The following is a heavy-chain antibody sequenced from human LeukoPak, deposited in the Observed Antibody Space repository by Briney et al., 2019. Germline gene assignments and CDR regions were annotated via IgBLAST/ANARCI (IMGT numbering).Heavy chain of an antibody. CDR1: GYTFTGYY. CDR2: INPNSGGT. J-gene: IGHJ4*02. V-gene: IGHV1-2*02. CDR3: ARDSYYASGSPLDY. Sequence: ASVKVSCKASGYTFTGYYMHWVRQAPGQGLEWVGWINPNSGGTHSAQKFQGRVTMTRDTSISTTYMELSRLRSDDTAVYYCARDSYYASGSPLDYWGQGTLVTVSS. D-gene: IGHD3-10*01.